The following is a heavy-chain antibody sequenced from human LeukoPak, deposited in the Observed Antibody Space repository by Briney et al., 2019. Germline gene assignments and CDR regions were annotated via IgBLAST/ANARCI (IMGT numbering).Heavy chain of an antibody. D-gene: IGHD2-15*01. CDR2: IYHSGST. CDR3: ARLCSGGSCSSYFDY. CDR1: GDSISSGNW. Sequence: SETLSLTCAVSGDSISSGNWWSWVGQPPAKGLEWIGEIYHSGSTNYNPSLKSRVTISVDKSKNQFSLNLSSVTAADTAVYYCARLCSGGSCSSYFDYWGQGTLVTVSS. V-gene: IGHV4-4*02. J-gene: IGHJ4*02.